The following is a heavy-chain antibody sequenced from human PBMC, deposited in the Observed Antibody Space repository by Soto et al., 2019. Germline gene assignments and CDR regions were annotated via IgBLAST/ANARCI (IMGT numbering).Heavy chain of an antibody. CDR2: IIPVLGVT. J-gene: IGHJ6*02. V-gene: IGHV1-69*02. CDR1: GSTFSSYT. D-gene: IGHD2-21*01. Sequence: QVQLVQSGAEVRKPGSSVEVSCMASGSTFSSYTVNWVRQAPGQGLEWIGRIIPVLGVTHYARRFQGRVTITADRSRKTXDXQLTSLTSEDTAVYYCARRRYCGVECYNKFYYGMDVWGQGTTVTVSS. CDR3: ARRRYCGVECYNKFYYGMDV.